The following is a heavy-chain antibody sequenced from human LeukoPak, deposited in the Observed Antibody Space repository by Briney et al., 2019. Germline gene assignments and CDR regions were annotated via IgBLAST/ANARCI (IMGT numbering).Heavy chain of an antibody. CDR2: IRGSGGST. D-gene: IGHD2-15*01. Sequence: GGSLRLSCAASGFTFSSYAMSWVRQAPGMGLEWDSAIRGSGGSTYYADSVKGRFTISRDNSRNTLYLQMNSLRAEDTAVYYCARACSGGSCYGAFDIWGQGTMVTVSS. CDR3: ARACSGGSCYGAFDI. CDR1: GFTFSSYA. J-gene: IGHJ3*02. V-gene: IGHV3-23*01.